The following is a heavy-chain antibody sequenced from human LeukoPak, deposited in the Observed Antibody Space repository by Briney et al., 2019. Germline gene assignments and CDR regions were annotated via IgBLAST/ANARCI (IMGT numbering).Heavy chain of an antibody. CDR2: INHSGST. J-gene: IGHJ4*02. Sequence: SETLSLTCAVYGGSFSGYYWSWIRQPPGKGLEWIGEINHSGSTYYNPSLKSRVTISVDTSKNQFSLKLSSVTAADTAVYYCARNSVGSGGHLDYWGQGTLVTVSS. CDR3: ARNSVGSGGHLDY. V-gene: IGHV4-34*01. CDR1: GGSFSGYY. D-gene: IGHD4-23*01.